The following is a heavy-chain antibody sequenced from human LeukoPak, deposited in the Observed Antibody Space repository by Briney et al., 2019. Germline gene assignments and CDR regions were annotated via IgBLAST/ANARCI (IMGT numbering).Heavy chain of an antibody. D-gene: IGHD2-2*01. CDR1: GGSISSSSYY. CDR2: IYYSGST. V-gene: IGHV4-39*07. CDR3: ARTWIVVVPAASVWFDP. J-gene: IGHJ5*02. Sequence: SETLSLTCTVSGGSISSSSYYWGWIRQPPGKGLEWIGSIYYSGSTYYNPSLKSRVTISVDTSKNQFSLKLSSVIAADTAVYYCARTWIVVVPAASVWFDPWGQGTLVTVSS.